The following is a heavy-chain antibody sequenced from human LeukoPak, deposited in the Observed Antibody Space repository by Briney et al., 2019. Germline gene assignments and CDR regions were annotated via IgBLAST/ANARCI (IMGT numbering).Heavy chain of an antibody. CDR3: ARDPHSSSWKDI. V-gene: IGHV1-46*01. J-gene: IGHJ3*02. Sequence: GASVKVSCKASGYTFTSYYMHWVRQAPGQGLEWMGIINPSGGSTSYAQKFQGRVTMTRDTSISTAYMELSRLRSDDTAVYYCARDPHSSSWKDIWGQGTMVTVSS. CDR2: INPSGGST. D-gene: IGHD6-13*01. CDR1: GYTFTSYY.